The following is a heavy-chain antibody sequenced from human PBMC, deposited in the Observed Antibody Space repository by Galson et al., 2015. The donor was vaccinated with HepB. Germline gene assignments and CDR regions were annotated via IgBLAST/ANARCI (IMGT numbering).Heavy chain of an antibody. D-gene: IGHD2-2*01. CDR3: AKEGGYCSSTSCYPDAFDI. V-gene: IGHV3-21*04. J-gene: IGHJ3*02. CDR1: GFTFSSYS. Sequence: SLRLSCAASGFTFSSYSMNWVRQAPGKGLEWVSSISSSSSYIYYADSVKGRFTISRDNAKNSLYLQMNSLRAEDTAVYYCAKEGGYCSSTSCYPDAFDIWGQGTMVTVSS. CDR2: ISSSSSYI.